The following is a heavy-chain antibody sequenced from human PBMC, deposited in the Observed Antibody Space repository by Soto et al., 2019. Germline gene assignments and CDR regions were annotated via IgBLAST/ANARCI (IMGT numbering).Heavy chain of an antibody. Sequence: QVQLVESGGGVVQPGRSLRLSCAASGFTFSSYGMHWVRQAPGKGLEWVAVISYDGSNKYYADSVKGRFTISRDNSKNTLYLQMNSLRAEDTAVYYCAKDRRSKMATILGRGYYYGMDVWGQGTTVTVSS. CDR1: GFTFSSYG. CDR3: AKDRRSKMATILGRGYYYGMDV. J-gene: IGHJ6*02. D-gene: IGHD5-12*01. V-gene: IGHV3-30*18. CDR2: ISYDGSNK.